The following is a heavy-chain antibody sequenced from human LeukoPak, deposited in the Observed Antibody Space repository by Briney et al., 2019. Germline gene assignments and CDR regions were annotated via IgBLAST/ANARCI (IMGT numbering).Heavy chain of an antibody. CDR1: GGSISSSSYY. D-gene: IGHD6-13*01. Sequence: PSETLSLTCTVSGGSISSSSYYWGWIRQPPGKGLEWIGSIYYSGSTYYNPSLKSRLTISVDTSKNQFSLKLSSVTAADTAVYYCARGSVSSWYWGPYLYWGQGTLVTVSS. J-gene: IGHJ4*02. CDR2: IYYSGST. V-gene: IGHV4-39*01. CDR3: ARGSVSSWYWGPYLY.